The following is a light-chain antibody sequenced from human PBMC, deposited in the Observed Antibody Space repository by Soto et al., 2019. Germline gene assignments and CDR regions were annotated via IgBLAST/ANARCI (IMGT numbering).Light chain of an antibody. CDR3: QQRSNWPRT. Sequence: IVLTQSPGTLSLSPWERGTLSCRASQNISNYLIWYQQKPGQAPRLLIYDVSNRATGIPARFSGSGSGTDFTLTISSLEPEDFAVYYCQQRSNWPRTFGQGTKVDIK. CDR2: DVS. J-gene: IGKJ1*01. CDR1: QNISNY. V-gene: IGKV3-11*01.